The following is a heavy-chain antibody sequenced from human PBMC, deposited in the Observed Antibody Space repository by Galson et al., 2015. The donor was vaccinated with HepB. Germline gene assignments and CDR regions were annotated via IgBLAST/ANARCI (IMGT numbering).Heavy chain of an antibody. CDR1: GGSFSGYY. D-gene: IGHD6-13*01. J-gene: IGHJ6*02. Sequence: SETLSLTCAVYGGSFSGYYWSWFRQPPGKGLEWIGEINHSGSTNYNPSLKSRVTISVDTSKNQFSLKLSSVTAADTAVYYCARGWGHIAAAGTGGYYYYGMDVWGQGTTVTVSS. V-gene: IGHV4-34*01. CDR3: ARGWGHIAAAGTGGYYYYGMDV. CDR2: INHSGST.